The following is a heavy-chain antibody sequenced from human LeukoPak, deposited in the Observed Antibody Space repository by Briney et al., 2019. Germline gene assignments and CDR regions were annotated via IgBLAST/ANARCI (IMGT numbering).Heavy chain of an antibody. CDR2: ISGSGGST. Sequence: GGSLRLSCAASGFTFSSYAMSWVRQAPGKGLEWVSAISGSGGSTYYADSAKGRFTISRDNSKNTLYLQMNSLRAEDTAVYYCAKDRYSSSWYDYWGQGTLVTVSS. CDR3: AKDRYSSSWYDY. CDR1: GFTFSSYA. D-gene: IGHD6-13*01. V-gene: IGHV3-23*01. J-gene: IGHJ4*02.